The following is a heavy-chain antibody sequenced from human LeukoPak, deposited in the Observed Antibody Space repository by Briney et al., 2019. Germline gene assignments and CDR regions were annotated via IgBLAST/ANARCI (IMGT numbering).Heavy chain of an antibody. Sequence: GGSLRLSCAASGFTFSSYGMSWVRQAPGKGLEWVSGIIGGAGSTYYADSVKGRFTISRDNSKNTVSLQMNSLRAEDTALYYCARDLDWGAFDAWGQGTLVTVSS. CDR2: IIGGAGST. V-gene: IGHV3-23*01. CDR3: ARDLDWGAFDA. J-gene: IGHJ5*02. D-gene: IGHD3-9*01. CDR1: GFTFSSYG.